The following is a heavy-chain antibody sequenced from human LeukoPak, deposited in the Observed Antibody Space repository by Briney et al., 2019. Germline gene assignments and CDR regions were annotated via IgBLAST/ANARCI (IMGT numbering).Heavy chain of an antibody. V-gene: IGHV3-23*01. CDR3: ARERYGGMDV. D-gene: IGHD3-9*01. CDR1: GFTFNNYA. Sequence: GGSLRLSCAASGFTFNNYAMSWVRQAPGKGLEWVSAISGGGDATKYADSVKGRFTISRDNSKNTLYLQMNSLRAEDTAVYYCARERYGGMDVWGQGTTVTVSS. J-gene: IGHJ6*02. CDR2: ISGGGDAT.